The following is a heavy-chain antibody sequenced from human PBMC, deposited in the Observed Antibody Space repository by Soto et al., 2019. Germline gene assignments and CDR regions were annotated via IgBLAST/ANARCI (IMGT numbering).Heavy chain of an antibody. CDR1: GYTFTGYY. CDR3: ARDVKGYCRRTSGYEGYYGMDV. CDR2: INPNSGGT. J-gene: IGHJ6*02. V-gene: IGHV1-2*02. Sequence: GASVKVSCTASGYTFTGYYMHWVRQAPGQGLEWMGWINPNSGGTNYAQKFQGRVTMTRDTSISTAYMELSRLRSDDTAVYYCARDVKGYCRRTSGYEGYYGMDVWGQGTTVTV. D-gene: IGHD2-2*01.